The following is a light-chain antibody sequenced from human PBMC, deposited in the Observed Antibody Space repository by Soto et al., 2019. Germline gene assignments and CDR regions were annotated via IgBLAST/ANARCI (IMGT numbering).Light chain of an antibody. V-gene: IGLV1-44*01. CDR2: SNN. CDR1: SSNIGSNP. Sequence: QSVLTQPPSASGTPGQRVTISCSGSSSNIGSNPVNWYQQLPGTAPKLLIYSNNQRPSGVPDRFSGSKSGTSASLAIRGLQSEDEADYYCAAWDDSLNGYGVFGGGTKLTVL. J-gene: IGLJ3*02. CDR3: AAWDDSLNGYGV.